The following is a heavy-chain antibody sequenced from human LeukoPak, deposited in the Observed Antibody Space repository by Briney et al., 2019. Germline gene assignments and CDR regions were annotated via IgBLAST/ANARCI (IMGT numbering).Heavy chain of an antibody. CDR1: GFTFSSYA. J-gene: IGHJ4*02. D-gene: IGHD3-3*01. V-gene: IGHV3-23*01. CDR3: ATLRFLEWLSDY. Sequence: PGGSLRLPCAASGFTFSSYAMSWVRQAPGKGLEWVSAISGSGGSTYYADSVKGRFTISRDNSKNTLYLQMNSLRAEDTAVYYCATLRFLEWLSDYWGQGTLVTVSS. CDR2: ISGSGGST.